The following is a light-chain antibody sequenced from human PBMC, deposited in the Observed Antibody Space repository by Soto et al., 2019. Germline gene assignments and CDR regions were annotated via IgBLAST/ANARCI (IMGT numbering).Light chain of an antibody. V-gene: IGLV2-14*01. CDR2: EVS. Sequence: QSVLTQPASVSLSPGQSITISCTGTSSDVGAYTSVSWYQQHPGKAPKLIIYEVSNRPPGVSTRFSGSKSASTASLTISGLQAEDEAHYYCSSYTSDNRDYVFGTGTKVTVL. J-gene: IGLJ1*01. CDR3: SSYTSDNRDYV. CDR1: SSDVGAYTS.